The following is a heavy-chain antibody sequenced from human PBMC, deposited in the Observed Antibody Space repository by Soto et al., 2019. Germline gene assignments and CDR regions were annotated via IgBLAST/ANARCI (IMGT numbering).Heavy chain of an antibody. D-gene: IGHD6-13*01. CDR2: IDPSDSYT. CDR1: GYSFTSYW. Sequence: GESLKISCKGSGYSFTSYWISWVRQMPGKGLEWMGRIDPSDSYTNYSPSFQGHVTISADKSISTAYLQWSSLKASDTAMYYCARHVVSSSWYVGRYYYYGMDVWGQGTTVTVSS. J-gene: IGHJ6*02. V-gene: IGHV5-10-1*01. CDR3: ARHVVSSSWYVGRYYYYGMDV.